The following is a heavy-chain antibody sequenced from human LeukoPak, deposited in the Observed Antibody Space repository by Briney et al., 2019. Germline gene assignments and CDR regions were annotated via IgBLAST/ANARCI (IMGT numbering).Heavy chain of an antibody. D-gene: IGHD3-22*01. V-gene: IGHV1-18*01. J-gene: IGHJ4*02. CDR1: GYTFTSYG. Sequence: ASVKVSCKASGYTFTSYGISWVRQAPGQGLEWMGWISAYNGNTNYAQKLQGRVTMTTDTSTSTAYMELRSLSSDDTAVYYCTRPRWDSSGYYYGGGENWGQGTLVTVSS. CDR3: TRPRWDSSGYYYGGGEN. CDR2: ISAYNGNT.